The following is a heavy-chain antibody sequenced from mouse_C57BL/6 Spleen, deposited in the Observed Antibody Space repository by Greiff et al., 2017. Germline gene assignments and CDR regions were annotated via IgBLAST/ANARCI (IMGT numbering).Heavy chain of an antibody. CDR3: ARSDYGPYYFDD. CDR1: GYAFSSSW. Sequence: QVQLQQSGPELVKPGASVKISCKASGYAFSSSWMNWVKQRPGKGLEWIGRIYPGDGDTNYNGKFKGKATLTADKSSSTAYMQLSSLTSEDSAVYFCARSDYGPYYFDDWGQGTTLTVSS. J-gene: IGHJ2*01. V-gene: IGHV1-82*01. CDR2: IYPGDGDT. D-gene: IGHD1-1*02.